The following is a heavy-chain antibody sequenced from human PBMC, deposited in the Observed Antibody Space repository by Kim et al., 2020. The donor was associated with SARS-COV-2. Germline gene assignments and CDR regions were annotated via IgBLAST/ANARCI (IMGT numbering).Heavy chain of an antibody. CDR2: ISSSGNTI. Sequence: GGSLRLSCAASGFTFSSYEMNWVRQAPGKGLEWVSFISSSGNTIYYADSVKGRFTISRDNAKNSPYLQMNSLRAEDTAVYYCAREWRSITIFGVVISGMDVWGQGTTVTVSS. CDR3: AREWRSITIFGVVISGMDV. CDR1: GFTFSSYE. J-gene: IGHJ6*02. V-gene: IGHV3-48*03. D-gene: IGHD3-3*01.